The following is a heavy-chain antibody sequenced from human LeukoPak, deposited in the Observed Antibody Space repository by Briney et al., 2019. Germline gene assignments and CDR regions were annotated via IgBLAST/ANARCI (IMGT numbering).Heavy chain of an antibody. CDR1: GFTFSKYW. Sequence: PGGSLRLSCAASGFTFSKYWMSWVRQVPGKGLEWVANIKEDAGEIYYVDSVKGRFTISRDNSKNTLYLQMNSLRAEDTAVYYCARLTEWEPGASDYWGQGTLVTVSS. CDR2: IKEDAGEI. D-gene: IGHD1-26*01. V-gene: IGHV3-7*03. J-gene: IGHJ4*02. CDR3: ARLTEWEPGASDY.